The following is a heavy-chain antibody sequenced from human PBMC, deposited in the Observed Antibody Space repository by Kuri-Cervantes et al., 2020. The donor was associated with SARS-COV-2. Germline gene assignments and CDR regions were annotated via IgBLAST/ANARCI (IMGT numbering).Heavy chain of an antibody. CDR1: GFTFSSYS. CDR3: AKDLDCSSTTCYERSPHFGY. V-gene: IGHV3-21*01. J-gene: IGHJ4*02. CDR2: ISRSSSYI. D-gene: IGHD2-2*01. Sequence: GGSLRLSCEASGFTFSSYSMTWVRQAPGKGLEWVSSISRSSSYIYYADSVKGRFTISRDNAKNSLYLQMNSLRAEDTAVYYCAKDLDCSSTTCYERSPHFGYWGQGTLVTVSS.